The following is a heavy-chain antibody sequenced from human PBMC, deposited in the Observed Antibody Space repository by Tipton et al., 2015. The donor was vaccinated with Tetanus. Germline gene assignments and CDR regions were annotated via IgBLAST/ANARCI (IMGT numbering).Heavy chain of an antibody. J-gene: IGHJ4*02. CDR1: GGSISRFY. V-gene: IGHV4-59*01. D-gene: IGHD3-22*01. CDR3: ARFSYDSGGFYSYFDY. CDR2: AYYSGSA. Sequence: TLSLTCTISGGSISRFYWGWIRQPPGKALEWIGHAYYSGSANYNPSLKSRITISVDTSSDQFSLRLTSVTAADTAIYYCARFSYDSGGFYSYFDYWGRGTLVTVSS.